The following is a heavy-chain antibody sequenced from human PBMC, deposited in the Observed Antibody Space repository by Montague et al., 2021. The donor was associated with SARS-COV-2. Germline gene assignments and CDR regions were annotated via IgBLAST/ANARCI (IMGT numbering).Heavy chain of an antibody. CDR3: ARESLHLTGYYNDYFDY. Sequence: TLSLTRTVSGGSISSGSYYWNWIRQPAGKGLEWIGRIYTSGSTNYXPSLKSRVTISVDTSKNQFSLKLSSVTAADTVVYYCARESLHLTGYYNDYFDYWGQGTLVTVSS. J-gene: IGHJ4*02. D-gene: IGHD3-9*01. V-gene: IGHV4-61*02. CDR2: IYTSGST. CDR1: GGSISSGSYY.